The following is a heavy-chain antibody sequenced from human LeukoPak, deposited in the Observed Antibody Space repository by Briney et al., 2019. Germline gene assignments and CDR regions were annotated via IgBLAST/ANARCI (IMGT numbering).Heavy chain of an antibody. V-gene: IGHV3-15*01. D-gene: IGHD3-10*01. CDR3: TTQRSRITMVRGVIRSDH. CDR1: GFTFSNAW. CDR2: IKSKPDGGTT. J-gene: IGHJ4*02. Sequence: GGSLRLSCAASGFTFSNAWMSWVRQGPGKGLEWVGRIKSKPDGGTTDYAAPVNGRFTISREDSKTTLYLQMNSLKTEDTAVYYCTTQRSRITMVRGVIRSDHWGQGTLVTVSS.